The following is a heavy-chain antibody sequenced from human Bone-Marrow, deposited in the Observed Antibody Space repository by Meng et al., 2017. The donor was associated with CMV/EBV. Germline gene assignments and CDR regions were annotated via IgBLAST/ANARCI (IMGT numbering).Heavy chain of an antibody. CDR1: GFTFSGYE. Sequence: GESLKISCAGSGFTFSGYEMNWVRQAPGKGLEWVSHIVTTGETVHYGDSVKGRFTISRDNAKNSVYLQMNSLRAEDTAVYYCARGGVAGTGGYYFDYWGQGTLVTVSS. J-gene: IGHJ4*02. CDR2: IVTTGETV. V-gene: IGHV3-48*03. D-gene: IGHD6-19*01. CDR3: ARGGVAGTGGYYFDY.